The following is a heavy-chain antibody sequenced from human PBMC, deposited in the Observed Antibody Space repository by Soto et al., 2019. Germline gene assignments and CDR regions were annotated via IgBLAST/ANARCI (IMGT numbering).Heavy chain of an antibody. J-gene: IGHJ6*03. CDR3: ARDHAGGLGYLVDYYMDV. V-gene: IGHV3-21*01. D-gene: IGHD5-12*01. CDR2: ISSSSSYI. CDR1: GFTFSSYS. Sequence: EVQLVESGGGLVKPGGSLRLSCAASGFTFSSYSMNWVRQAPGKGLEWVSSISSSSSYIYYADSVKGRFTISRDNAKNSLYLQMNSLRAEDTAVYYCARDHAGGLGYLVDYYMDVWGKGTTVTVSS.